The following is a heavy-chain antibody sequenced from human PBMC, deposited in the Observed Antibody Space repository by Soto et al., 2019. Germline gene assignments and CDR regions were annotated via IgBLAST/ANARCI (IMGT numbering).Heavy chain of an antibody. J-gene: IGHJ5*02. D-gene: IGHD5-12*01. V-gene: IGHV4-59*01. CDR1: GGSISSYY. Sequence: SETLSLTCTVSGGSISSYYWSWIRQPPGKGLEWIGYIYYSGSTNYNPSLKSRVTISVDTSKNQFSLKLSSVTAADTAVYYCARGPVEWGLYSGYHRPRTDNWFDPWGQGTLVTVSS. CDR3: ARGPVEWGLYSGYHRPRTDNWFDP. CDR2: IYYSGST.